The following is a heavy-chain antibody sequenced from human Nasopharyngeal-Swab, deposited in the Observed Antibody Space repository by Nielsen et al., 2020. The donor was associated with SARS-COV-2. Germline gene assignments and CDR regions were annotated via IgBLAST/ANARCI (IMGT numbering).Heavy chain of an antibody. CDR1: GGTVSSYA. J-gene: IGHJ6*02. V-gene: IGHV1-69*13. Sequence: SVKVSCKASGGTVSSYAISWVRQAPGQGLEWMGGIIPIFGTANYAQKFQGRVTITADESTSTAYMELSSLRSEDTAVYYCARARNYVRAAAGTDYYGMDVWGQGTTVTVSS. CDR2: IIPIFGTA. D-gene: IGHD6-13*01. CDR3: ARARNYVRAAAGTDYYGMDV.